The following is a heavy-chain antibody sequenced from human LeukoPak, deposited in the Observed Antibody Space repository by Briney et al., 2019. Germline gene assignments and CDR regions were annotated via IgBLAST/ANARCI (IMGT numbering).Heavy chain of an antibody. CDR3: ARYSIRTYYYDSSGLDP. J-gene: IGHJ5*02. D-gene: IGHD3-22*01. V-gene: IGHV3-74*01. Sequence: GGSLRLSCAAFGFTFSSYWMHWVRQAPGKGLVWVSRINSDGSSTSYADSVKGRFTISRDNAKNTLYLQMNSLRAEDTAVYYCARYSIRTYYYDSSGLDPWGQGTLVTVSS. CDR1: GFTFSSYW. CDR2: INSDGSST.